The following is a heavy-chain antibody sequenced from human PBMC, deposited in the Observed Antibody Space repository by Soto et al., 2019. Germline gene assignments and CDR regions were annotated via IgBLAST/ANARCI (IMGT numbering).Heavy chain of an antibody. CDR1: GFTVSYNY. V-gene: IGHV3-66*01. CDR3: ASVDYYGSGSSSFNH. CDR2: ISNGGMT. J-gene: IGHJ5*02. Sequence: EVQLVESGGGLVQPGGSLRLSCAASGFTVSYNYVSWVRQAPGKGLEWVSVISNGGMTYYADSVKGRFTISRDNSKNTLDLQMNSLRAEDTAVYYCASVDYYGSGSSSFNHWGQGTLVTVSS. D-gene: IGHD3-10*01.